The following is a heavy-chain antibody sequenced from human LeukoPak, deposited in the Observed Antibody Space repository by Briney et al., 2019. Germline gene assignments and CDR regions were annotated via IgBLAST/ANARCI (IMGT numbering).Heavy chain of an antibody. Sequence: SLRLSCAASGFTFDDYAMHWGRQAPGKGLEWVSGISWNSGSIGYADSVKGRFTISRDNAKNSLYLQMNSLRAEDTALYYCAKISLDDHGYFDYWGQGTLVTVSS. CDR2: ISWNSGSI. CDR3: AKISLDDHGYFDY. D-gene: IGHD3-3*01. V-gene: IGHV3-9*01. J-gene: IGHJ4*02. CDR1: GFTFDDYA.